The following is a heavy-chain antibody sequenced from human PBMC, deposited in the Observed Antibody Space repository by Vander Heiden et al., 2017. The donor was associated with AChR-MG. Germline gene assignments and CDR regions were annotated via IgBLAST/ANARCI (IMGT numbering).Heavy chain of an antibody. J-gene: IGHJ6*03. CDR2: ISGSGGST. CDR3: AKVVTDYYYYYMDV. CDR1: EFTFSRYA. V-gene: IGHV3-23*01. Sequence: EVQLLESGGGLVQPGGSLRLSCVASEFTFSRYAMNWVRQAPGKGLEWVSGISGSGGSTYYADPVKGRFTISRDNSKNTLYLQMNSLRAEDTAAYYCAKVVTDYYYYYMDVWGKGTTVTVSS. D-gene: IGHD2-15*01.